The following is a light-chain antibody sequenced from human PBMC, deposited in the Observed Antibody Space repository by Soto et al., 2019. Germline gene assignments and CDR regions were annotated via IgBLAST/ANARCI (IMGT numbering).Light chain of an antibody. J-gene: IGKJ2*01. CDR3: QQYNIYPRT. CDR1: QSISSW. CDR2: KAS. Sequence: DIQMTQSPSTLSASVGDRVTITCRASQSISSWLAWYQQKPGKAPKLLIYKASSLASGVPSRFSGSGSGTEFTLAISSLQPDDLATYYCQQYNIYPRTFGQGTKLEIK. V-gene: IGKV1-5*03.